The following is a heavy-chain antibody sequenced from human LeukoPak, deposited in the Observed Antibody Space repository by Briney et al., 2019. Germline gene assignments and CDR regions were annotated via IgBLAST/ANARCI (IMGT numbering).Heavy chain of an antibody. CDR3: ARGPYGSGKNYYYYGMDV. V-gene: IGHV4-59*01. D-gene: IGHD3-10*01. CDR2: IYYSGST. CDR1: GGSFSGYY. Sequence: SETLSLTCAVYGGSFSGYYWSWIRQPPGKGLEWIGYIYYSGSTNYNPSLKSRVTISVDTSKNQFSLKLSSVTAADTAVYYCARGPYGSGKNYYYYGMDVWGKGTTVTVSS. J-gene: IGHJ6*04.